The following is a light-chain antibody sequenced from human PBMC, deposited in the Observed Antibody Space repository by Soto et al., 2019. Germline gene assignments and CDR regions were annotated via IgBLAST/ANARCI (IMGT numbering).Light chain of an antibody. Sequence: LPQSRGSLSLSPWEGATLSCRASQSVSSYLAWYQQKPGQAPRLLIYGASTRATGIPARFSGSGSGTEFTLTISGLEPEDFAVYYCQQRSVWPITFGQGTRLEI. CDR2: GAS. CDR1: QSVSSY. J-gene: IGKJ5*01. V-gene: IGKV3-11*01. CDR3: QQRSVWPIT.